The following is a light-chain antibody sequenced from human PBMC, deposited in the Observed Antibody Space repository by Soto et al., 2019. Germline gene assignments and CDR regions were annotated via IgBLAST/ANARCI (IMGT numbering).Light chain of an antibody. V-gene: IGKV1-39*01. CDR3: QHSYCSPFT. Sequence: DIQMTQSPSSLSASVVDRVTITCRASQSISSYVNWYQQKTGKAHNILIYGASSLQSGVPSKFSDRGSGTDCALTISSLQPEDFATYCCQHSYCSPFTCGPATKVDIK. CDR1: QSISSY. CDR2: GAS. J-gene: IGKJ3*01.